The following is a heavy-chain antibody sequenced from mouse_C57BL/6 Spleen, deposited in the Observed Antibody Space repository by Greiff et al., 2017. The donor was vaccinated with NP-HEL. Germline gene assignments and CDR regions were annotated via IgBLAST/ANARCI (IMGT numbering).Heavy chain of an antibody. CDR2: IYPSDSAT. Sequence: QVQLQQPGAELVRPGSSVKLSCKASGYTFTSYWLDWVKQRPGQGLEWIGNIYPSDSATHYNPKFKDKATLTVDKSSSTAYMPLSSLTSEDSAVYYCARGLGLDYYGISYWYFDVWGTGTTVTVSS. D-gene: IGHD1-1*01. V-gene: IGHV1-61*01. CDR1: GYTFTSYW. CDR3: ARGLGLDYYGISYWYFDV. J-gene: IGHJ1*03.